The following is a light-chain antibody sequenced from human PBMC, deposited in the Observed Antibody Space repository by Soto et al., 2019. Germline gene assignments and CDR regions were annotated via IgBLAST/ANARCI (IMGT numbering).Light chain of an antibody. CDR3: QQYNNWTPWT. Sequence: EILLPQSPGTLSLSPGERATLSCRASQSVTSSYLTWYQQKPGQAPRLLTSGASTRAPGIPARFSGSGSGTEFTLTISSLQSEDFALYYCQQYNNWTPWTFGQGTKVDI. CDR1: QSVTSSY. J-gene: IGKJ1*01. CDR2: GAS. V-gene: IGKV3-15*01.